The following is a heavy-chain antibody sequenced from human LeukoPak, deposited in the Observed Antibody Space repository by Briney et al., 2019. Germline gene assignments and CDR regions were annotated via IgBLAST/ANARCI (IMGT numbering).Heavy chain of an antibody. D-gene: IGHD2-15*01. V-gene: IGHV4-34*01. CDR2: INHSGST. CDR1: GGSFSGYY. J-gene: IGHJ4*02. Sequence: SETLSLTCAVYGGSFSGYYWSWIRQPPGKGLEWIGEINHSGSTNYNPSLKSQVTISVDTSKNQFSLKLSSVTAAGTAVYYCARAYCSGGSCYSSDYWGQGTLVTVSS. CDR3: ARAYCSGGSCYSSDY.